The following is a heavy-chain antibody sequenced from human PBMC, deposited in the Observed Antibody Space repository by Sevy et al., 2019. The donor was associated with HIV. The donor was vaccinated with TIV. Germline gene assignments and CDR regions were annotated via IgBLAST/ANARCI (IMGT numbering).Heavy chain of an antibody. CDR2: FDPEDGET. J-gene: IGHJ6*02. V-gene: IGHV1-24*01. D-gene: IGHD3-3*01. CDR1: GYTLTKLP. CDR3: ATLDFWSDCPLYGRDV. Sequence: ASVKVSCMVSGYTLTKLPMHWVRQAPGKGLEWMGGFDPEDGETIYAQKFQGRVTRTEDTSTDTAYMELSSLRSEDTAVYYCATLDFWSDCPLYGRDVWGQGTTVTVSS.